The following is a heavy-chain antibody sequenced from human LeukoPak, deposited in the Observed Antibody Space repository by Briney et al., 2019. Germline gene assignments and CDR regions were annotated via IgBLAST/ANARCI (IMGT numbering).Heavy chain of an antibody. D-gene: IGHD3-22*01. V-gene: IGHV1-69*04. Sequence: SVKVSCKASGGTFSSYAISWVRQAPGQGLEWMGRIIPILGIANYAQKFQGRVTITADKSTSTAYLELNSLRAEDTAVYYCARSADYYDSSGYYNYWGQGTLVTVSS. CDR2: IIPILGIA. J-gene: IGHJ4*02. CDR1: GGTFSSYA. CDR3: ARSADYYDSSGYYNY.